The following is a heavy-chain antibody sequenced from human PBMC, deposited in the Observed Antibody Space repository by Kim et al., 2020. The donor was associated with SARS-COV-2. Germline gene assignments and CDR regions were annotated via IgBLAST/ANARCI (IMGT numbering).Heavy chain of an antibody. CDR3: ASPGEYCTSTTDCYIGFNI. J-gene: IGHJ3*02. V-gene: IGHV3-21*01. Sequence: GGSLRLSCAATALSFSDYSMNWVRQAPGKGLEWLASISSSSSYIFYAESVTGRFTISRDNAKKSLYLQVDRLRAEDTAVYYCASPGEYCTSTTDCYIGFNIWGQGTMVTVSS. D-gene: IGHD2-2*01. CDR1: ALSFSDYS. CDR2: ISSSSSYI.